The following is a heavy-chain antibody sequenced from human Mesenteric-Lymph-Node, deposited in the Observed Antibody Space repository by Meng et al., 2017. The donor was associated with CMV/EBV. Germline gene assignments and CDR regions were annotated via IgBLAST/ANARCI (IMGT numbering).Heavy chain of an antibody. D-gene: IGHD3-16*01. J-gene: IGHJ6*02. CDR1: GFMFSSYA. V-gene: IGHV3-30*03. Sequence: GESLKISCAASGFMFSSYAMHWVRQTPGKGPEWVASISHDGSSKYYTDAVKGRFTISRDNSENTLSVQMDSLRAEDTAVYYCATFGGVTQRYYYGMDVWGQGTTVTVSS. CDR2: ISHDGSSK. CDR3: ATFGGVTQRYYYGMDV.